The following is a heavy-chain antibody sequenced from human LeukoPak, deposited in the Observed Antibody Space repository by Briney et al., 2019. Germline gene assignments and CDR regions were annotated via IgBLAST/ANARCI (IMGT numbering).Heavy chain of an antibody. CDR3: ARDGNWGFGWFDP. CDR1: GGSISSGDYY. V-gene: IGHV4-30-4*08. J-gene: IGHJ5*02. CDR2: IYYSGST. D-gene: IGHD7-27*01. Sequence: SQALSLTCTVSGGSISSGDYYWSWIRQPPGKGLEWIGYIYYSGSTYYNPSLKSRVTISVDTSKNQFSLKLSSVTAADTAVYYCARDGNWGFGWFDPWGQGTLVTVSS.